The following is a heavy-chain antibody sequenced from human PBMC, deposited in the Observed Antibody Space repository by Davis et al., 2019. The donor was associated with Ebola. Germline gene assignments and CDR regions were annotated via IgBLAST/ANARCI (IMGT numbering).Heavy chain of an antibody. V-gene: IGHV5-51*01. CDR3: ARVMVRGAYGGYYYYYGMDV. D-gene: IGHD3-10*01. J-gene: IGHJ6*02. Sequence: GESLKISCKGSGYSFTSYWIGWVRQMPGKGLEWMGIIYPGDSDTRYSPSFQGQVTISADKSISTAYLQWGSLKASDTAMYYCARVMVRGAYGGYYYYYGMDVWGQGTTVTVSS. CDR2: IYPGDSDT. CDR1: GYSFTSYW.